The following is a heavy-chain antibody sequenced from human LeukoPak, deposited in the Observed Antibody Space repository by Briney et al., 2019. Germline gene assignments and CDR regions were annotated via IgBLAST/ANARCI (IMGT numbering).Heavy chain of an antibody. Sequence: SETLSLTCTVSGGSISSYYWNWIRQPPGKGLEWIGHIYYSGTTNYSPSLKSRVTISVDTSKNQFSLKLSSVTAADTAVYYCARSGRDNGSGSYLGLDYWGQGTLVTVSS. D-gene: IGHD3-10*01. V-gene: IGHV4-59*12. CDR2: IYYSGTT. CDR3: ARSGRDNGSGSYLGLDY. CDR1: GGSISSYY. J-gene: IGHJ4*02.